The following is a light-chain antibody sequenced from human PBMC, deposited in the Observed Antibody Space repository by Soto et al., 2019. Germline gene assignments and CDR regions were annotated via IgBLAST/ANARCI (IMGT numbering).Light chain of an antibody. J-gene: IGKJ2*01. CDR1: QSISDN. CDR2: GAF. Sequence: EIVMTQSPATLSVSPGDRVTLSCRASQSISDNLAWFQQKSGQAPRLLIHGAFKRATGVPVRFTGSGSGTEFTLPISSLPSEDAAGYYCQQYHKCPPQSTCGQGTKLQIK. CDR3: QQYHKCPPQST. V-gene: IGKV3-15*01.